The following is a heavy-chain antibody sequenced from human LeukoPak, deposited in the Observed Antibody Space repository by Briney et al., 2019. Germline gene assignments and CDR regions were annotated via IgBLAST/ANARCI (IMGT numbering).Heavy chain of an antibody. CDR3: ARETTWNDAAFDI. J-gene: IGHJ3*02. V-gene: IGHV1-69*13. CDR2: IIPIFGTA. D-gene: IGHD1-1*01. Sequence: SVTVSCTASGGTFSSYAISWVRQAPGQGLEWMGGIIPIFGTANYAQKFQGRVTITADESTSTAYMELSSLRSDDTAVYYCARETTWNDAAFDIWGQGTMVTVSS. CDR1: GGTFSSYA.